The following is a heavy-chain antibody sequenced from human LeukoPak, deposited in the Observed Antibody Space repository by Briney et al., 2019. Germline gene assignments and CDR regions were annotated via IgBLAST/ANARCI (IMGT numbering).Heavy chain of an antibody. Sequence: GGSLRLSCAVSGLTFSNFKMNWVRQAPGKGLEWVSYISDSGRTTFYADSVKGRFTISRDNAKNSLYLQMSSLRVEDTAVYYCARDPTQWLRYGYFDYWGQGILATVSS. J-gene: IGHJ4*02. V-gene: IGHV3-48*03. CDR1: GLTFSNFK. D-gene: IGHD5-12*01. CDR3: ARDPTQWLRYGYFDY. CDR2: ISDSGRTT.